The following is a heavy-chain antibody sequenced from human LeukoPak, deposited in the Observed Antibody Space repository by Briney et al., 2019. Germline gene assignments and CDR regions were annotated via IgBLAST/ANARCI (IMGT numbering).Heavy chain of an antibody. J-gene: IGHJ4*02. D-gene: IGHD3-22*01. CDR1: GGSFSGYY. CDR3: ARGIGSGYYYFDY. Sequence: SETLSLTCAVYGGSFSGYYWSWIRQPPGKGLEWIGEINHSGSTNYNPSLKSRVTISVDTSKNQFSLKLSSVTAADTAVYYCARGIGSGYYYFDYWGQGTLVTVSS. V-gene: IGHV4-34*01. CDR2: INHSGST.